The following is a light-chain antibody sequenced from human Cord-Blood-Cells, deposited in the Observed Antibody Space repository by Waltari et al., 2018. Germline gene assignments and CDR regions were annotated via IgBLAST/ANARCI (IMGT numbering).Light chain of an antibody. Sequence: EIVMTQSPATLSVSPGERATLSCRASQSVSSTLACYQQKPVQAPRLLIYGASTRATGIPARFSGSGSGTEFTLTISSLQSEDFAVYYCQQYNNWPPYTFGQGTKLEIK. CDR1: QSVSST. CDR2: GAS. J-gene: IGKJ2*01. V-gene: IGKV3-15*01. CDR3: QQYNNWPPYT.